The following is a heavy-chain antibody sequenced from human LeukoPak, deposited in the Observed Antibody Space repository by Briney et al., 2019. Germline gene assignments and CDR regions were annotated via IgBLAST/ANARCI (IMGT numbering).Heavy chain of an antibody. CDR2: IHRDDKT. Sequence: PGGSLRLSCAASGFTVSSSFIYWVRRAPGKGLEWVSFIHRDDKTYYADSVKGRFTMSRDSSKNTLYLQMNSLGADDTAVYYCARDQEGFDYWGQGTLVTVSS. J-gene: IGHJ4*02. CDR3: ARDQEGFDY. V-gene: IGHV3-53*01. CDR1: GFTVSSSF.